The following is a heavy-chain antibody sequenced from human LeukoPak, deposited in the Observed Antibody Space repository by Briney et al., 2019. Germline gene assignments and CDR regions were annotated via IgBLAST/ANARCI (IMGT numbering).Heavy chain of an antibody. CDR2: ISGSGGST. Sequence: EGSLRLSCAASGFTFSSYAMSWVRQAPGKGLEWVSAISGSGGSTYYADSVKGRFTISRDNSKNTLYLQMNSLRAEDTAVYYCAKVGGVYAYYDILTGYQHFDYWGQGTLVTVSS. CDR3: AKVGGVYAYYDILTGYQHFDY. J-gene: IGHJ4*02. D-gene: IGHD3-9*01. CDR1: GFTFSSYA. V-gene: IGHV3-23*01.